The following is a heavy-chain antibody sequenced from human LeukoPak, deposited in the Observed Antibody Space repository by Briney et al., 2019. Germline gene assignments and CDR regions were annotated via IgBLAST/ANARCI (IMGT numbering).Heavy chain of an antibody. CDR2: IYSGGNT. Sequence: GGSLRLSCAASGFTVSSNYMSWVRQAPGKGLEWVSVIYSGGNTYYADSVKGRFTISRDNSKNTLYLQMNSLRAEDTAVYYCARGCNGGSCYSYIDYWGQGTLVTVSS. CDR1: GFTVSSNY. V-gene: IGHV3-53*01. D-gene: IGHD2-15*01. CDR3: ARGCNGGSCYSYIDY. J-gene: IGHJ4*02.